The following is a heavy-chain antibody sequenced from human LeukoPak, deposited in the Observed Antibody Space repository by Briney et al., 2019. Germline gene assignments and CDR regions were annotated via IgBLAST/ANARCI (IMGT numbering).Heavy chain of an antibody. Sequence: GASVKVSCKTSGYTFTGYFIHWVRQAPGQGLEWMGWINPNSGVTSYAQKFQGRVNMTRDTSISTAYMELSRLRSDDTAVYYCAILAYAVVSHWGQGTLVTVSS. CDR1: GYTFTGYF. CDR2: INPNSGVT. D-gene: IGHD4-23*01. V-gene: IGHV1-2*02. J-gene: IGHJ4*02. CDR3: AILAYAVVSH.